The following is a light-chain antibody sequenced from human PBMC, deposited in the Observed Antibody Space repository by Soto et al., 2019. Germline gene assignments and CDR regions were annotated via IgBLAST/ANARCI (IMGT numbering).Light chain of an antibody. V-gene: IGKV1-5*03. CDR2: KTS. CDR1: QSINSR. Sequence: DVQMTQSPSTLSASVGDTVTITCRASQSINSRLAWYQHRPGKGPKLLIYKTSTVEDGLPLRFSGSGSGTESALTISSLQPAEAPTYQCQKYDTYPMTFGQGTKVEV. CDR3: QKYDTYPMT. J-gene: IGKJ1*01.